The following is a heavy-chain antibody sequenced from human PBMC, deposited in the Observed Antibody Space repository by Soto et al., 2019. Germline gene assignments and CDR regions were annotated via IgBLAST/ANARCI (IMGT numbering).Heavy chain of an antibody. J-gene: IGHJ4*02. D-gene: IGHD6-6*01. CDR1: GFTFSSYA. V-gene: IGHV3-23*01. CDR2: ISGSGGST. Sequence: GGSLRLSCAASGFTFSSYAMSWVRQAPGKGLKWVSAISGSGGSTYYADSVKGRFTISRDNSKNTLYLQMNSLRAEDTAVYYCAKSAGEEYSRLFDPLIPFPYYFDYWGQGTLVTVSS. CDR3: AKSAGEEYSRLFDPLIPFPYYFDY.